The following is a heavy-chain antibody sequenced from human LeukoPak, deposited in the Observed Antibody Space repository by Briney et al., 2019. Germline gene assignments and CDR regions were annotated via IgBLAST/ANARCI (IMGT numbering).Heavy chain of an antibody. CDR3: ARGYVGYSYGLYYYYYGMDV. V-gene: IGHV4-34*01. CDR2: INHSGST. D-gene: IGHD5-18*01. Sequence: SETLSLTCAVYGGSFSGYYWSWIRQPPGKGLEWIGEINHSGSTNYNPSLKSRVTISVDTSKNQFSLKLSSVTAADTAVYYCARGYVGYSYGLYYYYYGMDVWGQGTTVTVSS. J-gene: IGHJ6*02. CDR1: GGSFSGYY.